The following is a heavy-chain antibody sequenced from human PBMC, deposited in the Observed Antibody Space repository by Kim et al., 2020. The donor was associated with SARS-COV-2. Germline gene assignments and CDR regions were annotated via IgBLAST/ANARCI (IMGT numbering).Heavy chain of an antibody. J-gene: IGHJ5*02. Sequence: GGSLRLSFEASGFTFEEYTMHWVRQPPGRSLEWVTLINWDGSRTYFADSVKGRFTISRDNRKNSVYLQMNSLRPEDSAFYYCVKGRITVSTGGFYPWGPG. CDR1: GFTFEEYT. CDR3: VKGRITVSTGGFYP. CDR2: INWDGSRT. V-gene: IGHV3-43*01. D-gene: IGHD3-3*01.